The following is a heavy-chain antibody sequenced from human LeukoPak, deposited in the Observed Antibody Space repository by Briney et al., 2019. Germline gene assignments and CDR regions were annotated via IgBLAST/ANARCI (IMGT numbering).Heavy chain of an antibody. CDR2: IGGSGGSA. J-gene: IGHJ4*02. CDR3: AKGRGSSRWYTFDY. D-gene: IGHD6-13*01. CDR1: GFTFSSYA. V-gene: IGHV3-23*01. Sequence: GGSLRLSCAASGFTFSSYAMTWVRQAPGKGLEWVSVIGGSGGSAHYTDSVKGRFTISRDNSKNTLYLQMTSLRAEDTAVYYCAKGRGSSRWYTFDYWGQGTLVTVSS.